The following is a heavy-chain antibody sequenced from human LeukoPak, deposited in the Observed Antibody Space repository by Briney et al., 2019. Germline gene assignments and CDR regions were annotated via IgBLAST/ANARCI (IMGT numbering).Heavy chain of an antibody. CDR1: GFTFSSYW. Sequence: GGSLRLSCAASGFTFSSYWMRWVRQAPGKGLVWVSRIHGDGKKTTYADSVKGRFTISRDNAKNTLYLQMNSLRVEDTAVYYCASDPDSGGWSTFDNWGQGSLVTVSS. CDR2: IHGDGKKT. V-gene: IGHV3-74*01. D-gene: IGHD6-19*01. CDR3: ASDPDSGGWSTFDN. J-gene: IGHJ4*02.